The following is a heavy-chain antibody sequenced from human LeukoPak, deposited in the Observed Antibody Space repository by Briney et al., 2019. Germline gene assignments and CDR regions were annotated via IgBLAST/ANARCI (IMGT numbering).Heavy chain of an antibody. V-gene: IGHV4-4*02. CDR3: ARRAYYYGSGSPYYFDY. Sequence: SGTLSLTCAVSGGSISSSNWWSWVRQPPGKGLEWIGEIYHSGSTNYNPSLKSRVTISVDKSKNQFSLKLSSVTAADTALYYCARRAYYYGSGSPYYFDYWGQGTLVTVSS. J-gene: IGHJ4*02. CDR1: GGSISSSNW. CDR2: IYHSGST. D-gene: IGHD3-10*01.